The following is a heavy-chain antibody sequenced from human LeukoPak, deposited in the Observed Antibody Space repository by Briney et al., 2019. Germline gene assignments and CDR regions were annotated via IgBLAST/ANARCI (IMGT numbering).Heavy chain of an antibody. CDR2: IKQDGSEK. CDR3: ARETYYYDTSGYYLY. D-gene: IGHD3-22*01. Sequence: GGSLRLSCVASGFTFSNYGMSWVRQAPGKGLEWVANIKQDGSEKYYVDSVKGRFTISRDNAKNSLYLQMNSLRAEDTAVYYCARETYYYDTSGYYLYWGQGTLVTVSS. J-gene: IGHJ4*02. CDR1: GFTFSNYG. V-gene: IGHV3-7*01.